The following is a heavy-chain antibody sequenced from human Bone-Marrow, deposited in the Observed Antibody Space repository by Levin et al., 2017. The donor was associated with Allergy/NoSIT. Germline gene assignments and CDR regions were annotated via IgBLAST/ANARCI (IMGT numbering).Heavy chain of an antibody. V-gene: IGHV2-5*02. Sequence: SGPTLVKPKQTLTLTCTFSGFSLSTSGVGVGWIRQPPGKALEWLALIYWDDDLRYSPSLQSRLTITKDTSNNQVVLTMTNMAPADTGTYFCAHSQSLRHGLPGYNYGPFDFWGQGTLVIVSS. J-gene: IGHJ4*02. CDR3: AHSQSLRHGLPGYNYGPFDF. CDR1: GFSLSTSGVG. D-gene: IGHD5-18*01. CDR2: IYWDDDL.